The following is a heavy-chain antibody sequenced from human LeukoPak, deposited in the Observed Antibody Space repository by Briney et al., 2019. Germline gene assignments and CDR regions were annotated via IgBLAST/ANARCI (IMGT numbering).Heavy chain of an antibody. V-gene: IGHV4-31*03. J-gene: IGHJ4*02. CDR2: IYYSGST. Sequence: SETLSLTCTVSGGSISSGGYYWSWIRQHPGKGLEWIGYIYYSGSTYYNPSLKSRVTISVATSKNQFSLKLSSVTAADTAVYYCAREAAAGMTFFDYWGQGTLVTVSS. D-gene: IGHD6-13*01. CDR1: GGSISSGGYY. CDR3: AREAAAGMTFFDY.